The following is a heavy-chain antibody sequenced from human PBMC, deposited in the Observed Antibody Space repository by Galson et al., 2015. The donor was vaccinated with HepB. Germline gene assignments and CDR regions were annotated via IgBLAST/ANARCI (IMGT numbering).Heavy chain of an antibody. D-gene: IGHD5-12*01. Sequence: SVKVSCKASGSTFTSYDINWVRQATGQGLEWMGWMNPNSGNTGYAQKFQGRVTMTRNTSISTAYMELSSLRSEDTAVYYCARDYSGYDYGVGYWGQGTLVTVSS. CDR3: ARDYSGYDYGVGY. CDR2: MNPNSGNT. CDR1: GSTFTSYD. V-gene: IGHV1-8*01. J-gene: IGHJ4*02.